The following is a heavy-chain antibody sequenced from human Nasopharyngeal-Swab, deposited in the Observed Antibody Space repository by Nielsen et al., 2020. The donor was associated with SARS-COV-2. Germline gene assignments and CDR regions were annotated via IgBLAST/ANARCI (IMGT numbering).Heavy chain of an antibody. Sequence: GESLKISCAASGFTFSSYAMSWVRQAPGKGLEWVSAISGSGGSTYYADSVKGRFTISRDNSKNTLYLQMNSLRAEDTAVYYCAKDRRSYSNYYYYGMDVWGQGTTVTVSS. CDR3: AKDRRSYSNYYYYGMDV. CDR1: GFTFSSYA. D-gene: IGHD4-11*01. V-gene: IGHV3-23*01. CDR2: ISGSGGST. J-gene: IGHJ6*02.